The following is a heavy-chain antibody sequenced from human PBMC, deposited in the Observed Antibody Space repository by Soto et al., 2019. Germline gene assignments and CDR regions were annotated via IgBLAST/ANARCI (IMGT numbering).Heavy chain of an antibody. Sequence: PSETLSLTCTVSGGSITSYYWSWIRQPPGKGLDWIAYIYYTGRAYYNPSLKSRVTISVDTSKNQFSLKLSSVTAADTAVYYCARASTMIVVPNYWGQGTPVTVSS. D-gene: IGHD3-22*01. CDR1: GGSITSYY. CDR2: IYYTGRA. J-gene: IGHJ4*02. V-gene: IGHV4-59*12. CDR3: ARASTMIVVPNY.